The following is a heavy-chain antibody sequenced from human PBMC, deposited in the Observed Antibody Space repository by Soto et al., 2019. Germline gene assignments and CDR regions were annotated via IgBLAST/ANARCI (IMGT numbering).Heavy chain of an antibody. Sequence: PGQPLKISCKTSGYSFTSYWITWLRQIPGKGLEWVGRIDPTDSYTNYNPSFQGHVTISADKSITTAYLQWTSLKASDTAMYYCARPRYGGNSAGMDVWGQGTTVTVS. D-gene: IGHD2-21*02. CDR2: IDPTDSYT. CDR1: GYSFTSYW. CDR3: ARPRYGGNSAGMDV. J-gene: IGHJ6*02. V-gene: IGHV5-10-1*01.